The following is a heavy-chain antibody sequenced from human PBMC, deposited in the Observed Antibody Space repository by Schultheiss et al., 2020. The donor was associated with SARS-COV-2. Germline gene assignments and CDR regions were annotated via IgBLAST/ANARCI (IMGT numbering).Heavy chain of an antibody. Sequence: GESLKISCAASGFTFDDYAMHWVRQAPGKGLEWVSLISGDGGSTYYADSVKGRFTISRDNSKNSLYLQMNSLRTEDTAVYYCAKGEHSSGWYYFDYWGQGTLVTVSS. D-gene: IGHD6-19*01. J-gene: IGHJ4*02. CDR1: GFTFDDYA. CDR3: AKGEHSSGWYYFDY. CDR2: ISGDGGST. V-gene: IGHV3-43*02.